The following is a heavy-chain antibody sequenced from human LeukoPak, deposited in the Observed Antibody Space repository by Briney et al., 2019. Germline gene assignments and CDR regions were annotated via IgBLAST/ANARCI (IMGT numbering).Heavy chain of an antibody. CDR1: GFTFSSYG. D-gene: IGHD4-17*01. Sequence: GGSLRLSCAASGFTFSSYGMSWVRQAPGKGLEWVSAISGSGGSTYYADSVKGRFTISRDNSKNTLYLQMNSLRAEDTAVYYCAKDPLTTVTTWPNWFDPWGQGTLVTVSS. CDR2: ISGSGGST. CDR3: AKDPLTTVTTWPNWFDP. V-gene: IGHV3-23*01. J-gene: IGHJ5*02.